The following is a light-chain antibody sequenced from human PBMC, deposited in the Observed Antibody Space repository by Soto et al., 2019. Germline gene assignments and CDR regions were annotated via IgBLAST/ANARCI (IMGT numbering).Light chain of an antibody. V-gene: IGKV1-17*03. Sequence: DIQMTQSPSAMSASVGDRVTITCRASQGSTSFLAWFQQKTGKAPKRLIYAASRLESGVPSRFSGSGSGTEFTLTISGLEAEDFATYYCLQHETYPFTFGQGTKLEI. CDR2: AAS. J-gene: IGKJ2*01. CDR1: QGSTSF. CDR3: LQHETYPFT.